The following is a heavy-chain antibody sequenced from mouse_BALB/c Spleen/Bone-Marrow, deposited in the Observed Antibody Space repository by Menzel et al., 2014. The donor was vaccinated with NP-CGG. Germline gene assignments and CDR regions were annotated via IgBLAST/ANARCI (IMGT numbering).Heavy chain of an antibody. CDR1: GYVFSTYW. CDR3: ARGEISVDY. V-gene: IGHV1-80*01. CDR2: IYPGDGDT. J-gene: IGHJ2*01. Sequence: VQLQESGAELVRPGSSVKISCESSGYVFSTYWINWVKQRPGQGLEWIGQIYPGDGDTDYDGKFKDKATLTADKSSNTDYMQLRSLTTEDCAVYFCARGEISVDYWGQGTTVTVSS.